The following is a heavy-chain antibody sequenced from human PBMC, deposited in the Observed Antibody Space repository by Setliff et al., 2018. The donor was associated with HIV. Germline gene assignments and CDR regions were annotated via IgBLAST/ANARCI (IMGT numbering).Heavy chain of an antibody. CDR2: IYYSGST. J-gene: IGHJ6*03. D-gene: IGHD1-26*01. CDR3: ARAGDGSPFYYYYYMDV. Sequence: PSETLSLTCTVSGGSISSGGYYWSWIRQHPGKGLEWIGYIYYSGSTYYNPSLKSRVTISVDTSKNQFSLKLSSVTAADTAVYYCARAGDGSPFYYYYYMDVWGKGTTVTVSS. CDR1: GGSISSGGYY. V-gene: IGHV4-31*03.